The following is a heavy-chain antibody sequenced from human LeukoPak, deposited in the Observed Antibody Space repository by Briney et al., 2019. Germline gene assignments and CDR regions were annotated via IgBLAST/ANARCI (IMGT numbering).Heavy chain of an antibody. CDR3: ARDSLYCSSTSCYRVPFDY. CDR1: GDSVSSNSAA. Sequence: SQTLSLTCAISGDSVSSNSAAWNWIRQSPSRGLEWLGRTYYSSKWYNHYAVSVKSRITINPDTSKNQFSLQLNSVTPEDTAVYYCARDSLYCSSTSCYRVPFDYWGQGTLVTVSS. V-gene: IGHV6-1*01. D-gene: IGHD2-2*02. J-gene: IGHJ4*02. CDR2: TYYSSKWYN.